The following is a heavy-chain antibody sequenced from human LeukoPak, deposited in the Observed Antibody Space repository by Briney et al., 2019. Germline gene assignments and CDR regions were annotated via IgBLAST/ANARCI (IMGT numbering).Heavy chain of an antibody. CDR3: AREGYSSGWYKMDV. CDR2: IYYSGST. V-gene: IGHV4-59*01. CDR1: GGSISSYY. Sequence: PSETLSLTCTVSGGSISSYYWSWIRQPPGKGLEWIGYIYYSGSTNYNPSLKSRVTISVDTSKNQFSLKLSSVTAADTAAYYCAREGYSSGWYKMDVWGQGTTVTVSS. D-gene: IGHD6-19*01. J-gene: IGHJ6*02.